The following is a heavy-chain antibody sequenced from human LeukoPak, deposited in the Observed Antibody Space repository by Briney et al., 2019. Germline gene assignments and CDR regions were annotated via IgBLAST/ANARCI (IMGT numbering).Heavy chain of an antibody. CDR1: GYTFTGYY. V-gene: IGHV1-2*02. D-gene: IGHD3-9*01. J-gene: IGHJ4*02. CDR3: ARNFDDLGPFDY. CDR2: INPNSGGT. Sequence: ASVKVSCKASGYTFTGYYMHWVRQAPGQGLEWMGWINPNSGGTNYAQKLQGRVTMTTDTSTSTAYMELRSLRSDDTAVYYCARNFDDLGPFDYWGQGTLVTVSS.